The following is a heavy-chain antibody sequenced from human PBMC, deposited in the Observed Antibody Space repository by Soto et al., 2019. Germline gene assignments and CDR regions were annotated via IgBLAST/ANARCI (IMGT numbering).Heavy chain of an antibody. V-gene: IGHV1-3*01. D-gene: IGHD6-6*01. CDR2: INAGNGNT. Sequence: ASVKVSCKASGYTFTSYAMHWVRQAPGQRLEWMGWINAGNGNTKYAQKFQGRVTMTTDTSASTAYMELRSLRSDDTAVYYCARDLYSSSNWFDPWGQGTLVTVSS. CDR3: ARDLYSSSNWFDP. J-gene: IGHJ5*02. CDR1: GYTFTSYA.